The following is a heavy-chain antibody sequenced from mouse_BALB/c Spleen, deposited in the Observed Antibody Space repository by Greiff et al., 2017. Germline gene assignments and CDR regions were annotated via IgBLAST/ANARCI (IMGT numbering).Heavy chain of an antibody. D-gene: IGHD2-3*01. CDR3: ARAEGWLPDY. CDR2: ISSGGST. V-gene: IGHV5-6-5*01. J-gene: IGHJ2*01. CDR1: GFTFSSYA. Sequence: EVMLVESGGGLVKPGGSLKLSCAASGFTFSSYAMSWVRQTPEKRLEWVASISSGGSTYYPDSVKGRFTISRDNARNIQYLQMSSLRSEDTAMYYCARAEGWLPDYWGQGTTLTVSA.